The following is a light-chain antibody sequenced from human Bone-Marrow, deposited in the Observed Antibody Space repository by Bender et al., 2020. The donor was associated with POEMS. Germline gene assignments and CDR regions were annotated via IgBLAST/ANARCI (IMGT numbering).Light chain of an antibody. CDR2: GVS. V-gene: IGLV2-8*01. Sequence: QSALTQPPSASGSPGQSVTISCTGTGSYVGTYNYVSWYQQHPGKAPKLMIYGVSKRPSGVPDRFSGSKSGNTASLTVSGLQEGDEADYYCSAFAGTYGVFGTGTKVTVL. CDR3: SAFAGTYGV. CDR1: GSYVGTYNY. J-gene: IGLJ1*01.